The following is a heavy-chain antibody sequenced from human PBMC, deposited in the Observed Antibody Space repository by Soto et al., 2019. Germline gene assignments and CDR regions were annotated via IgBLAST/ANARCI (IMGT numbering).Heavy chain of an antibody. CDR2: IWYDGSNK. CDR1: GFTFSSYG. CDR3: ARDRGSSPAFTYYFDY. D-gene: IGHD6-6*01. V-gene: IGHV3-33*01. J-gene: IGHJ4*02. Sequence: PGGSLRLSCAASGFTFSSYGMHWVRQAPGKGLEWVAVIWYDGSNKYYADSVKGRFTISRDNSKNTLYLQMNSLRAEDTVVYYCARDRGSSPAFTYYFDYWGQGTLVTVSS.